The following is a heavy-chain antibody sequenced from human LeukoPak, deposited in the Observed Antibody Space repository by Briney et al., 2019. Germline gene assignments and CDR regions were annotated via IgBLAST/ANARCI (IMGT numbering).Heavy chain of an antibody. Sequence: SVKVSCKASGGSFNSYAISWVRQAPGQGLEWRGGIIPMFGTANYAQKFQGRVTITADKSTSTAYMELSSLRSEDTAVYYCARAGNLDVSETLLNWFDPWGQGTLVTVSS. CDR1: GGSFNSYA. V-gene: IGHV1-69*06. D-gene: IGHD3/OR15-3a*01. J-gene: IGHJ5*02. CDR2: IIPMFGTA. CDR3: ARAGNLDVSETLLNWFDP.